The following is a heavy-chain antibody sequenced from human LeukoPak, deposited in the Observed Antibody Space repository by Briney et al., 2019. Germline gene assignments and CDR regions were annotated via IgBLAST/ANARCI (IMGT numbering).Heavy chain of an antibody. D-gene: IGHD6-13*01. J-gene: IGHJ4*02. CDR1: GFTFSSYA. Sequence: GSLRLSCAASGFTFSSYAMNWARQPPGKGLEWIGSIYYSGSTYYNPSLKSRVTISVDTSKNQFSLKLSSVTAADTAVYYCARGYSIPYWGQGTLVTVSS. CDR3: ARGYSIPY. V-gene: IGHV4-39*07. CDR2: IYYSGST.